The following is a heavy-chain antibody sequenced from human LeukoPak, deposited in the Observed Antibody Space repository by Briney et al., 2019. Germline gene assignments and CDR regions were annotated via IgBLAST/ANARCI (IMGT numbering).Heavy chain of an antibody. D-gene: IGHD3-10*01. J-gene: IGHJ6*03. CDR1: GGTFSSYT. CDR2: IIPIFGTA. Sequence: GASVKVSCKASGGTFSSYTISWVRQAPGQGLEWMGGIIPIFGTANYAQKFQGRVTITADESTSTAYMELSSLRSEDTAVYYCARDEMRGLPPYYMDVWGKGTTVTVSS. CDR3: ARDEMRGLPPYYMDV. V-gene: IGHV1-69*13.